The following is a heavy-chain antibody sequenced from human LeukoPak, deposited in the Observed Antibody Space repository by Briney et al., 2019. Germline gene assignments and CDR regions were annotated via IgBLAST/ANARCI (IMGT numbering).Heavy chain of an antibody. V-gene: IGHV3-48*03. CDR1: GFTFSSYE. Sequence: GGSLRLSCAASGFTFSSYEMDWVRQAPGKGLEWVSYISSGGSTKDYADSVKGRFTISRDNAKNSLYLQMNSLRAEDTAIYYCARLGGRNPFASWGQGTLVSVSS. CDR2: ISSGGSTK. J-gene: IGHJ4*02. D-gene: IGHD3-16*01. CDR3: ARLGGRNPFAS.